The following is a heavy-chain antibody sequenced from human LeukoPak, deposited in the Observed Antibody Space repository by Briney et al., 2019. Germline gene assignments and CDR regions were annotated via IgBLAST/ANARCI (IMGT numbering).Heavy chain of an antibody. CDR1: GFTFSSYE. J-gene: IGHJ4*02. Sequence: GGSLRLSCAASGFTFSSYEMNWVRQAPGKGLEWVSYISSSSSTIYYADSVKGRFTISRDNAKNSLYLQMNSLRAEDTAVYYCARGRYFDYWGQGTLVTVSS. V-gene: IGHV3-48*01. CDR2: ISSSSSTI. CDR3: ARGRYFDY.